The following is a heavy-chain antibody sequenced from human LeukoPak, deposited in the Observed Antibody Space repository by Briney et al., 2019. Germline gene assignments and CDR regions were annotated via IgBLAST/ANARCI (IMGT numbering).Heavy chain of an antibody. CDR3: ARGPRSMVRSSLTHFDY. CDR1: GGSFSGYY. CDR2: INHSGST. D-gene: IGHD3-10*01. Sequence: PSETLSLTCAVYGGSFSGYYWSWIRQPPGKGLEWIGEINHSGSTNYNPSLKSRVTISVDTSKNRFSLKLSSVTAADTAVYYCARGPRSMVRSSLTHFDYWGQGTLVTVSS. V-gene: IGHV4-34*01. J-gene: IGHJ4*02.